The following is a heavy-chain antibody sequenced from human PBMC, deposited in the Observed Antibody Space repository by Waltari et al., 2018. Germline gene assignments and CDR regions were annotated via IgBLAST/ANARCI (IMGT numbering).Heavy chain of an antibody. Sequence: EVQLLESGGGLVKPGGSLRLPCATSGFTFSSYAMSWARQAPGKGLEWFSSIGGNFGRTYYADSVKGRFIISRDKSNNTLYLEMNSLRAEDTAIYYCAKDSGWYSFGVFDYWGQGTLVTVSS. CDR2: IGGNFGRT. D-gene: IGHD6-19*01. V-gene: IGHV3-23*01. CDR1: GFTFSSYA. J-gene: IGHJ4*02. CDR3: AKDSGWYSFGVFDY.